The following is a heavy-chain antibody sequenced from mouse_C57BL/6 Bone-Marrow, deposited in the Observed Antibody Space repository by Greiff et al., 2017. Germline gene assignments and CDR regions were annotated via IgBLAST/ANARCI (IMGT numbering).Heavy chain of an antibody. CDR2: INPNNGGT. Sequence: EVQLQQSGPELVKPGASVKISCKASGYTFTDYYMNWVKQSHGKSLEWIGDINPNNGGTSYNQKFKGKATLTVDKSSSTAYMELRSLTSEDSAVYYCAREGWAWYDYDNYYAMDYWGQGTSVTVSS. CDR1: GYTFTDYY. CDR3: AREGWAWYDYDNYYAMDY. J-gene: IGHJ4*01. V-gene: IGHV1-26*01. D-gene: IGHD2-4*01.